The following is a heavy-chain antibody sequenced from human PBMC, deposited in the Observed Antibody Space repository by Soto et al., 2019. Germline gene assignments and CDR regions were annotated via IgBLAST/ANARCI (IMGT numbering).Heavy chain of an antibody. CDR3: ARMGGYCSSTSCYNNWFDP. CDR2: IYYSGST. Sequence: SETLSLTVPVSGGSISSSSYYWGCNRQPPWKGLELIGSIYYSGSTYYNPSLKSRGTISVDTSKNQFSLKMSSVTAADTAVYSCARMGGYCSSTSCYNNWFDPWAQGTLVPVYS. CDR1: GGSISSSSYY. J-gene: IGHJ5*02. V-gene: IGHV4-39*01. D-gene: IGHD2-2*02.